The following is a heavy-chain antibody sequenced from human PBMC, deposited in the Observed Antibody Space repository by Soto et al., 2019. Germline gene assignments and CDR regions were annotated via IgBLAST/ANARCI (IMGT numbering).Heavy chain of an antibody. Sequence: GGSLRLSCAASGFTFSTYTMHWVRQAPGKGLEWVALISYNGGNKYYADSVKGRFTISRDNSKNTVYLQMNSLRAEDTAVYYCARDAARRPTGLWFGELLPNFFDYWGQGTLVTVSS. CDR2: ISYNGGNK. CDR3: ARDAARRPTGLWFGELLPNFFDY. V-gene: IGHV3-30-3*01. J-gene: IGHJ4*02. CDR1: GFTFSTYT. D-gene: IGHD3-10*01.